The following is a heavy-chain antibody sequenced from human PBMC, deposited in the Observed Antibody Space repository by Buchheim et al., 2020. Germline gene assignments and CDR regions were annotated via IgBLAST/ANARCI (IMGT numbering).Heavy chain of an antibody. J-gene: IGHJ5*02. CDR2: ISSSSSYT. CDR3: ARDTLSGNSAGELDA. Sequence: QEQLVESGGGLVKPGGSLRLSCAASGFTFSDYYMSWIRQAPGKGLEWVSYISSSSSYTNYADSVKGRFTISRENAKNSLELQMNSLRAEDTAVYYCARDTLSGNSAGELDAWGQGTL. D-gene: IGHD4-23*01. V-gene: IGHV3-11*06. CDR1: GFTFSDYY.